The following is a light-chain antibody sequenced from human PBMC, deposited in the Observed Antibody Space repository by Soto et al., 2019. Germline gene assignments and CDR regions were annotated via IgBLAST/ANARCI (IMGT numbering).Light chain of an antibody. CDR1: QSVSSN. Sequence: EIVMTQSTATLSVSPGERVTLSCRSSQSVSSNVAWYQQKPGQAPRLLIYSVSTRAAGIPARFSGSGSGTEFTLTISSLEPEDFAVYYCQQRGNRPPWTFGQGTKVDIK. V-gene: IGKV3-15*01. J-gene: IGKJ1*01. CDR2: SVS. CDR3: QQRGNRPPWT.